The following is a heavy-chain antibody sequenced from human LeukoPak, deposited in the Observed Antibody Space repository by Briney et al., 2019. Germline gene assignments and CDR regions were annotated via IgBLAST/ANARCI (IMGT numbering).Heavy chain of an antibody. V-gene: IGHV4-38-2*02. J-gene: IGHJ4*02. D-gene: IGHD3-22*01. Sequence: PSETLSLTCAVSGYSISSGYYWGWIRQPPGKGLEWIGSIYHSGSTYYNPSLKSRVTISVDTSKNQFSLKLSSVTAADTAVYYCARDSYYDSSGYHYENDYWGQGTLVTVSS. CDR1: GYSISSGYY. CDR2: IYHSGST. CDR3: ARDSYYDSSGYHYENDY.